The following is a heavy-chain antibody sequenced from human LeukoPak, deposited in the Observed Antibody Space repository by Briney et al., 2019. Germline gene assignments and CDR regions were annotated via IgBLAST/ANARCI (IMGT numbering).Heavy chain of an antibody. CDR2: ISVYNGNT. Sequence: GASVKVSCKASGYTFTSYGITWVRQAPGQGLEWIGWISVYNGNTNYAQKLQGRVTMTTDTSTSTAYMELRSLRSDDTAVYYCARSDSGTYYYWGQGTLVTVSS. CDR1: GYTFTSYG. J-gene: IGHJ4*02. V-gene: IGHV1-18*01. CDR3: ARSDSGTYYY. D-gene: IGHD1-26*01.